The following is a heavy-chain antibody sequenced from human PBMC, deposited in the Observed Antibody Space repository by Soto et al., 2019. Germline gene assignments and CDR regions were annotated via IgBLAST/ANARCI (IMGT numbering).Heavy chain of an antibody. J-gene: IGHJ4*02. CDR1: GFTFDDYG. V-gene: IGHV3-9*01. D-gene: IGHD3-10*01. Sequence: EVQLVESGGGLVQPGGSLRLSCVASGFTFDDYGMYWVRQAPGKGLEWVSGIGWNRGWIGYADSVKGRLTISRDNAKNSLYLQMNSLRAEDTALYYCAKGRGAGSGSSLDYWGQGTLVTVSS. CDR3: AKGRGAGSGSSLDY. CDR2: IGWNRGWI.